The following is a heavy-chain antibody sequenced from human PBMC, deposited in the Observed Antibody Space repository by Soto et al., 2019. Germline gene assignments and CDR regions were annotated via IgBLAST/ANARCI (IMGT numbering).Heavy chain of an antibody. CDR1: GFTFSDYY. D-gene: IGHD1-26*01. J-gene: IGHJ6*02. CDR2: SDGSSAYT. CDR3: ARAVGNYYGMDV. V-gene: IGHV3-11*06. Sequence: QVQLVESGGGLVKPGGSLRLSCAASGFTFSDYYMNWIRQAPGKGLEWLSSSDGSSAYTNYADSVKGRFTISRDNAKNSLFLQLTSLRDEDTAVYYCARAVGNYYGMDVWGQGTTVTVS.